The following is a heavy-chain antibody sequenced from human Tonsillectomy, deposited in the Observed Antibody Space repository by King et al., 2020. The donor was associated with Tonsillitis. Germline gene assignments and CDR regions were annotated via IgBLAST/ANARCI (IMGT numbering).Heavy chain of an antibody. CDR1: GFTFSSYA. CDR2: VSGSGGST. CDR3: AKDKVATMPRDAFDF. Sequence: VQLVESGGGLVQPGGSLRLSCAASGFTFSSYAMSWVRQAPGKGLEWVSAVSGSGGSTYSADPVKGRFTISRDNSKNTLYLQMNSLRAEDTAVYYCAKDKVATMPRDAFDFWGQGTMVTVSS. V-gene: IGHV3-23*04. D-gene: IGHD5-12*01. J-gene: IGHJ3*01.